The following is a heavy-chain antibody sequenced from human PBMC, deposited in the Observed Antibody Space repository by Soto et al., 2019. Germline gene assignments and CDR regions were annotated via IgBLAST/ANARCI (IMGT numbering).Heavy chain of an antibody. Sequence: SVKVSCKASGGTFSSYAISWVRQAPGQGLEWMGGIIPIFGTANYAQKFQGRVTITADESTSTAYMELSSLRSEDTAVYYCASVMAGYSSGWGAFDIWGQGTMVTVS. CDR1: GGTFSSYA. CDR3: ASVMAGYSSGWGAFDI. CDR2: IIPIFGTA. V-gene: IGHV1-69*13. D-gene: IGHD6-19*01. J-gene: IGHJ3*02.